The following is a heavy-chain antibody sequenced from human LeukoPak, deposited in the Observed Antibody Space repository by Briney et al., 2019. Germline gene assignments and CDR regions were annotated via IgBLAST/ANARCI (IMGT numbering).Heavy chain of an antibody. V-gene: IGHV1-24*01. D-gene: IGHD2-2*01. CDR1: GYTLTDLS. CDR2: FDPEDGET. CDR3: ATDRYCSSTSCFPFDY. J-gene: IGHJ4*02. Sequence: ASVNVSCKVSGYTLTDLSMHWVRQAPGKGLEWMGGFDPEDGETIYAQKFQGRVTMTEDTSTDTAYMELSSLRSEDTAVYYCATDRYCSSTSCFPFDYWGQGTLVTVSS.